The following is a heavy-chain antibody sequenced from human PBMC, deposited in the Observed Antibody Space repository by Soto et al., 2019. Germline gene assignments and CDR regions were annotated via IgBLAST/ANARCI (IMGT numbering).Heavy chain of an antibody. J-gene: IGHJ4*02. CDR2: INSDETRT. Sequence: EVQLVDSGGGLVQPGGSLRLSCVASGFTFSTYWMHWVRQAPGKGLVWVSRINSDETRTIYADSVKGRFTISRDNAKNKLYLQMNSLRAEDTAVYYCAGSSGWYFGPETYWGQGTLVTVSS. D-gene: IGHD6-19*01. V-gene: IGHV3-74*01. CDR1: GFTFSTYW. CDR3: AGSSGWYFGPETY.